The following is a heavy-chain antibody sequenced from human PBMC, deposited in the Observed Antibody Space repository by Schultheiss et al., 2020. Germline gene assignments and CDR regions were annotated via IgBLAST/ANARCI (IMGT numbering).Heavy chain of an antibody. CDR2: IRYDGADQ. V-gene: IGHV3-30*02. Sequence: GESLKISCAASGFNFSGHGMHWVRQPPGKWLEWVAFIRYDGADQWYSDSVKGRFTISRDNSRNTLYLQMNSLRAEDTAVYYCARSHYYGSGSLYYYYGMDVWGQGTTVTVSS. D-gene: IGHD3-10*01. CDR1: GFNFSGHG. CDR3: ARSHYYGSGSLYYYYGMDV. J-gene: IGHJ6*02.